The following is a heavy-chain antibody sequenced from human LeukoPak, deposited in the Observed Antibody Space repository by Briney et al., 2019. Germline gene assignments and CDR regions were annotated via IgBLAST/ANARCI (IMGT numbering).Heavy chain of an antibody. J-gene: IGHJ4*02. CDR3: ARGGYYFDY. CDR2: ISSSGSTI. V-gene: IGHV3-48*03. Sequence: GGSLRLSCAASGFTFNSYEMHWVRQAPGKGLEWVSYISSSGSTIYYADSVKGRFTISRDNAKNSLYLQMNGLRAEDTAVYYCARGGYYFDYWGQGTLVTVSS. CDR1: GFTFNSYE.